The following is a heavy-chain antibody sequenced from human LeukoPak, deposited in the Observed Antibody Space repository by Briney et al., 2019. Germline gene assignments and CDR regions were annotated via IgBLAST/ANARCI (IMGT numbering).Heavy chain of an antibody. Sequence: SLRLSRAASVLTLSNYAMSWVRQAPAKGLAWVSGISGSGGDTYSADSVKGRFTISRDNSKNTLYLQMNSLRAEDTAVYYCAKDRSCTNNICHGDFDYWGQGTLVTASS. J-gene: IGHJ4*02. D-gene: IGHD2-8*01. CDR3: AKDRSCTNNICHGDFDY. CDR1: VLTLSNYA. V-gene: IGHV3-23*01. CDR2: ISGSGGDT.